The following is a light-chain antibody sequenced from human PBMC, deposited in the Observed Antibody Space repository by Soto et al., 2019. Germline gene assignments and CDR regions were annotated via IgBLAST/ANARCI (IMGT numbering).Light chain of an antibody. CDR3: QQRSNWPLT. J-gene: IGKJ4*01. V-gene: IGKV3-11*01. CDR2: DAS. CDR1: QSVSSY. Sequence: EIVLTQSPATLSLSPGERATLSCRASQSVSSYLAWYQQKPGQAPRLLIYDASNMATGIPARLSGSGSGTDFTLTISSLEPEDIAVYYCQQRSNWPLTFGGGTKVEIK.